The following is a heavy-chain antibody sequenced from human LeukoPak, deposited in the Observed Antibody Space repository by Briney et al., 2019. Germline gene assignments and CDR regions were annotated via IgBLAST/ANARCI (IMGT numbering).Heavy chain of an antibody. D-gene: IGHD2-15*01. Sequence: GSLRLSCAASGFTFSSYWMSWVRQAPGKGLEWVANIKQDGSEKYYVDSVKGRFTISRDNAKNSLYLQMNSLRAEDTAVYYCARVDGNIVVVVAATSAFDIWGQGTMVTVSS. CDR1: GFTFSSYW. CDR3: ARVDGNIVVVVAATSAFDI. CDR2: IKQDGSEK. V-gene: IGHV3-7*01. J-gene: IGHJ3*02.